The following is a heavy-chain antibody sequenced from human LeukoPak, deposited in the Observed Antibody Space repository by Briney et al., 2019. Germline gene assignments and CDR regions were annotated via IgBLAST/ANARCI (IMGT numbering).Heavy chain of an antibody. Sequence: GGSLRLSCAASGFTFDDYAMHWVGQAPGKGLEGVSLISWEGGSTYYADSVKGRFTISRDNSKNSLYLQMNSLRAEDTALYYCAKDSSSSRITFDYWGQGTLVTVSS. D-gene: IGHD6-6*01. CDR3: AKDSSSSRITFDY. J-gene: IGHJ4*02. CDR2: ISWEGGST. V-gene: IGHV3-43D*03. CDR1: GFTFDDYA.